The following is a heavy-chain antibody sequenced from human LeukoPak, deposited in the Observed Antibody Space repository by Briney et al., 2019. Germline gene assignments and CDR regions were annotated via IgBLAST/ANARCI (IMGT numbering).Heavy chain of an antibody. CDR3: ARGFGTTGWHTFDY. D-gene: IGHD6-19*01. CDR1: GDSVSSKNGA. J-gene: IGHJ4*02. Sequence: SQTLSLTCVVSGDSVSSKNGAWNWIRQSPSRGLKWRVRTYYRSKWYNDYAESMEGRMTISQDTSKNQYSLHMNSVTPDDTAVYYCARGFGTTGWHTFDYWGQGTLVTVSS. CDR2: TYYRSKWYN. V-gene: IGHV6-1*01.